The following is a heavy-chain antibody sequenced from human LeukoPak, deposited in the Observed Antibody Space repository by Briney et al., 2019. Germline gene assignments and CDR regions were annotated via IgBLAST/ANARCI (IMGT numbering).Heavy chain of an antibody. CDR1: GASPY. J-gene: IGHJ5*02. V-gene: IGHV4-4*09. Sequence: SETLSLTCTVSGASPYWTWIRQPPGKGLEWIGYIYSTTGTTNSNPSLKSRVTMSLDTSKKHLSLELSAVTAADTAVYYCARGYGWFDPWGQGILVIVSS. CDR2: IYSTTGTT. CDR3: ARGYGWFDP. D-gene: IGHD3-10*01.